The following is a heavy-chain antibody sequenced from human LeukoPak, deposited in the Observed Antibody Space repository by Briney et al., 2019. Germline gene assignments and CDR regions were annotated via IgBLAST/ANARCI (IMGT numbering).Heavy chain of an antibody. CDR1: GFTVSSNS. CDR2: IYSDNT. Sequence: PGGSLRLSCTVSGFTVSSNSMSWVRQAPGKGLEWVSFIYSDNTHYSDSVKGRFTIPRDNSKNTLYLQMNSLRAEDTAVYYCAKETIAVAGTGYYYYYMDVWGKGTTVTISS. D-gene: IGHD6-19*01. J-gene: IGHJ6*03. CDR3: AKETIAVAGTGYYYYYMDV. V-gene: IGHV3-66*03.